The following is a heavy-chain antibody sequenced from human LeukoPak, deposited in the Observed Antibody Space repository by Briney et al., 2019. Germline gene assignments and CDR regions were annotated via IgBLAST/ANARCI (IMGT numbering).Heavy chain of an antibody. Sequence: GGSLRLSCAASGFTFSDYAMNWVRQVPGKGLEWVGRGRNRANGETTEYAASVRGRFTISRDDSRNLVYLQMNSLRSEDTAVYYCARSSSNGNHVFDYWGQGTTVTVSS. V-gene: IGHV3-72*01. CDR1: GFTFSDYA. D-gene: IGHD6-13*01. CDR2: GRNRANGETT. CDR3: ARSSSNGNHVFDY. J-gene: IGHJ4*02.